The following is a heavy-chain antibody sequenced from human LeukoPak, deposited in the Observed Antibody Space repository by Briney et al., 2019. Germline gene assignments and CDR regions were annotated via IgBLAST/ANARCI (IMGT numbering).Heavy chain of an antibody. CDR2: DSSEGKST. CDR3: ARGPEMTFYYFDS. D-gene: IGHD2/OR15-2a*01. Sequence: GGSLRLSCAASGFTFSSYWMHWVRQAPGKGLEWVSRDSSEGKSTSFADSVKGRFTISRDNAKNTLYLQMSGLRAEDTAVYYCARGPEMTFYYFDSWGQGTLVTVSS. V-gene: IGHV3-74*01. CDR1: GFTFSSYW. J-gene: IGHJ4*02.